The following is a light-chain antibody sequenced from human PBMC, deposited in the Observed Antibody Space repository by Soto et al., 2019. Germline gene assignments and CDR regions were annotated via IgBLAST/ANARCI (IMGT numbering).Light chain of an antibody. CDR3: NSYTTISTLV. J-gene: IGLJ1*01. CDR1: SSDVGAYNY. V-gene: IGLV2-14*01. CDR2: EVS. Sequence: QSALTQPASVSGSPGQSITISCTGTSSDVGAYNYVSWYQHHPGKAPKLMIYEVSNRPSGVSNRFSGSKSGNTASLTISGLQAEDEANYYCNSYTTISTLVFGTGTKLTVL.